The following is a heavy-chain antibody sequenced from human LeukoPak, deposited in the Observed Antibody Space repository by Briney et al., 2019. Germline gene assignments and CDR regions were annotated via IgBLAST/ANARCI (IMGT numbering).Heavy chain of an antibody. CDR1: GFTFSSYG. CDR2: ISYDGSNK. CDR3: ARGGSSSEPENVGYQNWFDP. Sequence: PGGFLRLSCAASGFTFSSYGMHWVRQAPGKGLEWVAVISYDGSNKYYADSVKGRFTISGDNSKNTLYLQMNSLRAEDTAVYYCARGGSSSEPENVGYQNWFDPWGQGTLVTVSS. D-gene: IGHD6-13*01. J-gene: IGHJ5*02. V-gene: IGHV3-30*03.